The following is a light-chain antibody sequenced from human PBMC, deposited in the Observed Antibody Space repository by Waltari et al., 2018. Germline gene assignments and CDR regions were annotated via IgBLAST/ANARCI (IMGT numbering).Light chain of an antibody. CDR2: DVS. Sequence: QSALTQPASASGSPGQSVTIPCAGASSGVGMYEIVSWYQQHPGNAPKLIICDVSKRPSGVSDRFSGSKSGDTASLTISGLQFEDEADYYCCSYAGNYIWVFGGGTRLTVL. V-gene: IGLV2-23*02. CDR3: CSYAGNYIWV. CDR1: SSGVGMYEI. J-gene: IGLJ3*02.